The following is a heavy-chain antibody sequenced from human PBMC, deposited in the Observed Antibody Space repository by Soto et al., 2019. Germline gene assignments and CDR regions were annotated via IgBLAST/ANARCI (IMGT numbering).Heavy chain of an antibody. CDR1: GDSVSSNSAA. J-gene: IGHJ6*02. CDR3: ARAGGYCSSTSCYYYYYYYGMDV. D-gene: IGHD2-2*01. CDR2: TYYRSKLYN. V-gene: IGHV6-1*01. Sequence: QTLSLTCAISGDSVSSNSAAWNWIRQSASRDLEWLGRTYYRSKLYNDYAVSVKRRITTNPDTAKNQFSLQLNSVTPADTAVCYCARAGGYCSSTSCYYYYYYYGMDVWGQGTTVTISS.